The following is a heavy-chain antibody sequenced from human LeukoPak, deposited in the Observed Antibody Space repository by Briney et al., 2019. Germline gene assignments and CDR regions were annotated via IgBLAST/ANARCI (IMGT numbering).Heavy chain of an antibody. CDR2: IYYSGSP. CDR3: AKRKGYSSSWYLDTFDI. J-gene: IGHJ3*02. Sequence: PSETLSLTCTVSGGSINSGAYYWTWIRQHPGKGLEWIGHIYYSGSPYYNPSLKSRVSMSVDTSKNQFSLKLSSVIAADTAVYYCAKRKGYSSSWYLDTFDIWGQGTMVTVSS. CDR1: GGSINSGAYY. D-gene: IGHD6-13*01. V-gene: IGHV4-31*03.